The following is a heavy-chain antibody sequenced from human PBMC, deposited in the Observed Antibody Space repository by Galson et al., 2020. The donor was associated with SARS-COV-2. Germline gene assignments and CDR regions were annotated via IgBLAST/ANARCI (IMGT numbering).Heavy chain of an antibody. CDR2: IIPMFGTT. Sequence: ASVKVSCRTSGGTLSNSGISWLRQAPGQGLEWMGGIIPMFGTTNYAQKFQGRVTITTDRSANTAYLELSSLRSEDTAFYYCARCPSDFWSTFDYWGQGTLVTVSS. CDR1: GGTLSNSG. D-gene: IGHD3-3*01. V-gene: IGHV1-69*05. J-gene: IGHJ4*02. CDR3: ARCPSDFWSTFDY.